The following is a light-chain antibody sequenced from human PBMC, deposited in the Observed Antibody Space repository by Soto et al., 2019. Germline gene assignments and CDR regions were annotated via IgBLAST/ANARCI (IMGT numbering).Light chain of an antibody. Sequence: EIMMTQSPVTLSVSPGERATLSCRASQGIGDTLAWYQQKPGQTPRLLIYDTSIRATGVPARFSGSRSGAEFTLTISSLQSEDFAVYYCQHYVTWPLTFGGGTKVDIK. CDR2: DTS. V-gene: IGKV3-15*01. CDR1: QGIGDT. CDR3: QHYVTWPLT. J-gene: IGKJ4*01.